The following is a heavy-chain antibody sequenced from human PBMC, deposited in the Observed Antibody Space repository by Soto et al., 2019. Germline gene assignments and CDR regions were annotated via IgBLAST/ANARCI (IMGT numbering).Heavy chain of an antibody. Sequence: PSETLSLTCTVSGGSISSGGYYWSWIRQHPGKGLEWIGYIYYSGSTYYNPSLKSRVTISVDTSKNQFSLKLSSVTAADTAVYYCARGLPLGAPLYNWFDPWGLGTLVTVSS. V-gene: IGHV4-31*03. CDR1: GGSISSGGYY. J-gene: IGHJ5*02. CDR3: ARGLPLGAPLYNWFDP. D-gene: IGHD1-26*01. CDR2: IYYSGST.